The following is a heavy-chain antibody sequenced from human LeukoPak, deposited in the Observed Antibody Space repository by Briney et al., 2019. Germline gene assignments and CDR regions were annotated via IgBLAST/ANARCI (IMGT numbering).Heavy chain of an antibody. D-gene: IGHD3-22*01. Sequence: AGGSLRLSCAASGFTASASYMSWVRQAPGKGLEWVSVIYNGGGTYYADSVKGRFTISRDSSKNTLYLQMSSLRNEDTAVYYCARSFYHDISGYVVWGQGTLVTVSS. CDR1: GFTASASY. CDR3: ARSFYHDISGYVV. V-gene: IGHV3-53*05. CDR2: IYNGGGT. J-gene: IGHJ4*02.